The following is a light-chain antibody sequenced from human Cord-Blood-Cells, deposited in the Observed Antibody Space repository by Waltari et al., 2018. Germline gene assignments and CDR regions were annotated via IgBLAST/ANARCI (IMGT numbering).Light chain of an antibody. CDR3: SSYASSSTYV. J-gene: IGLJ1*01. Sequence: QSALTQPASVSGSPGQSITISCTGTSSDVGSYNLVSWYQHQPGKAPKLMIYEGSKRPAGVYNRFSCSKSSNTSSLTISGLQAEDAADYYCSSYASSSTYVFGTGTKVTVL. V-gene: IGLV2-23*01. CDR2: EGS. CDR1: SSDVGSYNL.